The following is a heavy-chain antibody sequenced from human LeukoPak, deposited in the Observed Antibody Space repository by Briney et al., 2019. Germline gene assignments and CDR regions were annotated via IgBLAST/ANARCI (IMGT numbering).Heavy chain of an antibody. V-gene: IGHV4-31*03. CDR1: GGSVSSGGYS. J-gene: IGHJ4*02. Sequence: SETLSLTCTVSGGSVSSGGYSWSWIRQHPGKGLEWIGYIYYSGSTYYNPSLKSRVTISVDTSKNQFSLKLSSVTAADTAVYYCARDTNGSGNFDYWGQGTLVTVSS. CDR2: IYYSGST. D-gene: IGHD1-26*01. CDR3: ARDTNGSGNFDY.